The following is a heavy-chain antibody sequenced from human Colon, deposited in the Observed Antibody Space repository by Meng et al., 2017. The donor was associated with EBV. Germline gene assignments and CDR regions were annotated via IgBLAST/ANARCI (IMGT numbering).Heavy chain of an antibody. CDR1: GGSLSSRNW. CDR3: ARVGAYCGGDCYHPR. D-gene: IGHD2-21*02. CDR2: IYHSGST. V-gene: IGHV4-4*02. J-gene: IGHJ4*02. Sequence: QGELQGAGPGLGSPSGLLSRTGAVSGGSLSSRNWWSWVRQPPGKGLEWIGEIYHSGSTNYNPSLKSRVTISVDESKNQFSLRLSSVTAADTAVYYCARVGAYCGGDCYHPRWGQGTLVTVSS.